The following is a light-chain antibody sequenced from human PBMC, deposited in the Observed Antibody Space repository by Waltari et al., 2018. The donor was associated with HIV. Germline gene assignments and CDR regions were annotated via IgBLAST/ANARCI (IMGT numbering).Light chain of an antibody. CDR2: EVM. CDR1: RSAFETYNL. J-gene: IGLJ3*02. CDR3: CSYVGGDTWV. Sequence: QSALTPPASVSGSPGQSITMSCTGTRSAFETYNLVSWYQQHPGKAPKLLLYEVMKRPSGVSTRFSGSMSANTASLTISGLQAEDEADYYCCSYVGGDTWVFGGGTKLTVL. V-gene: IGLV2-23*02.